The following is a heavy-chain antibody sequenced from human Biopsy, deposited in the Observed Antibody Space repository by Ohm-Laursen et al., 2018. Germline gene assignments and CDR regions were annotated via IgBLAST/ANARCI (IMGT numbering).Heavy chain of an antibody. CDR3: ARDFFDSSGYFYYYNGVDL. J-gene: IGHJ6*02. Sequence: ASVKVSCKASGFIFTSYGLSWVRQAPGQGLEWMGWISSSNDNTNYAQKFQGRVTMTADTSTSTAYMELRSLRSDDTAVYYCARDFFDSSGYFYYYNGVDLWGQGTTITVSS. V-gene: IGHV1-18*01. CDR2: ISSSNDNT. CDR1: GFIFTSYG. D-gene: IGHD3-22*01.